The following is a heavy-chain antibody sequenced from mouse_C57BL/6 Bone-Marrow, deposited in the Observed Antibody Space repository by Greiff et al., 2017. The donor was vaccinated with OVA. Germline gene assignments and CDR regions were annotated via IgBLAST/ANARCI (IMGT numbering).Heavy chain of an antibody. J-gene: IGHJ2*01. Sequence: EVQLQQSGPELVKPGASVKISCKASGYTFTDYYMHWVKQSHGKSLEWIGDINPNNGGTSYNQKFKGKATLTVDKSSSTAYMELRSLTSEDSAVYYCASPHYCGSSYHYWGQGTTLTVSS. CDR3: ASPHYCGSSYHY. CDR1: GYTFTDYY. V-gene: IGHV1-26*01. D-gene: IGHD1-1*01. CDR2: INPNNGGT.